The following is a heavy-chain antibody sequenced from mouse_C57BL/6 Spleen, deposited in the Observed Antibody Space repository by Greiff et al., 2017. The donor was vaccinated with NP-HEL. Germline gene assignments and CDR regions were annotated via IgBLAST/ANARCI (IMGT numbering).Heavy chain of an antibody. D-gene: IGHD1-1*01. V-gene: IGHV1-64*01. CDR2: IHPNSGST. J-gene: IGHJ4*01. Sequence: QVQLQQPGAELVKPGASVKLSCKASGYTFTSYWMHWVKQRPGQGLEWIGMIHPNSGSTNYNEKFKSKATLTVDKSSSTAYMQLSSLTSEDSAVYYCARSTLYGSSYDYAMDYWGQGTSVTVSS. CDR3: ARSTLYGSSYDYAMDY. CDR1: GYTFTSYW.